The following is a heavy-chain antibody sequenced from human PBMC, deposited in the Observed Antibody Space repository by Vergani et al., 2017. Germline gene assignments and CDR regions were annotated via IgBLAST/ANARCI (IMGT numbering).Heavy chain of an antibody. CDR1: GGSISSYY. D-gene: IGHD3-10*01. CDR2: IYYSGST. CDR3: ARHQGLLLWFGEPPDYYYYGMDV. Sequence: QVQLQESGPGLVKPSETLSLTCTVSGGSISSYYWSWIRQPPGKGLEWIGYIYYSGSTNYNPSLKSRVTISVETSKNQFSLKLSSVTAADTAVYYCARHQGLLLWFGEPPDYYYYGMDVWGQGTTVTVSS. J-gene: IGHJ6*02. V-gene: IGHV4-59*08.